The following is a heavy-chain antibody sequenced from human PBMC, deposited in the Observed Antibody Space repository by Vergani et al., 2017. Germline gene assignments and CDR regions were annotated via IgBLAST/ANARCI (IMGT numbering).Heavy chain of an antibody. J-gene: IGHJ3*02. V-gene: IGHV1-69*01. Sequence: QVQLVQSGAEVKKPGSSVKVSCKASGGTFSSYAISWVRQAPGQGLEWMGGIIPIFGTANYAQKFQGRVTITADESTSTAYMELSSLRSEDTAVYYCARGARITIFVDDAFVSWGQGTRVTVSS. CDR2: IIPIFGTA. CDR1: GGTFSSYA. CDR3: ARGARITIFVDDAFVS. D-gene: IGHD3-3*01.